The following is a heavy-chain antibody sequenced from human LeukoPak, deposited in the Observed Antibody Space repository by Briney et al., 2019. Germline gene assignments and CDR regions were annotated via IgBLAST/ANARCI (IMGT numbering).Heavy chain of an antibody. J-gene: IGHJ4*02. Sequence: GGSLRLSCAASGFTFSSYAMSWVRQAPGKGLEWVSAISGSGGSTYYADSVKGWFTISRDNSKNTLYPQMNSLRAEDTATYYCAKDGGYQPYYFDYWGQGTLVTVSS. CDR3: AKDGGYQPYYFDY. D-gene: IGHD3-16*02. V-gene: IGHV3-23*01. CDR2: ISGSGGST. CDR1: GFTFSSYA.